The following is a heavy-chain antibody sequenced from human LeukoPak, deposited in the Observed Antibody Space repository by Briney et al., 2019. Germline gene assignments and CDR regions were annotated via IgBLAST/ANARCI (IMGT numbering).Heavy chain of an antibody. D-gene: IGHD5-18*01. V-gene: IGHV3-74*01. CDR3: ARDQRGVDTAMIYYYYYMDV. CDR2: INSDGSST. Sequence: GGSLRLSCAASGFTFSSYWMHWVRQAPGKGLVWVSRINSDGSSTSYADSVKGRFTISRDNAKNTLYLQMNSLRAEDTAVYYCARDQRGVDTAMIYYYYYMDVWGKGTTVTISS. J-gene: IGHJ6*03. CDR1: GFTFSSYW.